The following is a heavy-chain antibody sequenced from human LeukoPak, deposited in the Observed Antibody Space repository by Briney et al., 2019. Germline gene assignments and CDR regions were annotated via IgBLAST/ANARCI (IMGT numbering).Heavy chain of an antibody. Sequence: GGSLRLSCAASGFTFDDYGMSWVRQAPGKGLEWVSAISGSGVSTYYADSVKGRFTISRDNSKNTLYLQMNSLRAEDTAVYYCAKDRYYYDSSGYSLAGWGQGTLVTVSS. V-gene: IGHV3-23*01. CDR3: AKDRYYYDSSGYSLAG. CDR2: ISGSGVST. J-gene: IGHJ4*02. D-gene: IGHD3-22*01. CDR1: GFTFDDYG.